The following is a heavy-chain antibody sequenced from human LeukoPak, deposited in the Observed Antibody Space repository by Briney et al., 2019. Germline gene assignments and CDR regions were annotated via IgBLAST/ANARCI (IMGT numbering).Heavy chain of an antibody. V-gene: IGHV1-69*05. Sequence: SVKVSCKASGGTFSSYAISWVRQVPGQGLEWMGGIIPIFGTANYAQKFQGRVTITTDESTSTAYMELSSLRSEDTAVYYCARGGGVQGYCSSTSCCRAANHFDYWGQGTLVTVSS. CDR2: IIPIFGTA. CDR1: GGTFSSYA. CDR3: ARGGGVQGYCSSTSCCRAANHFDY. J-gene: IGHJ4*02. D-gene: IGHD2-2*01.